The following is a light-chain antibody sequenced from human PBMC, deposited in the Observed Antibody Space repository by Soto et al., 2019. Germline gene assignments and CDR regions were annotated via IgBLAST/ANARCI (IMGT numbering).Light chain of an antibody. V-gene: IGLV2-18*02. J-gene: IGLJ1*01. Sequence: QSALTQPPSVSGSPGQSVAISCTGTSSDVGSSNGVSWYQQPPGTAPKLLIYDVSNRPSGVPDRFSGSKSGNTASLTISGLQAEDEADYYCSSYTTSSTYVFGTGTKLTVL. CDR2: DVS. CDR3: SSYTTSSTYV. CDR1: SSDVGSSNG.